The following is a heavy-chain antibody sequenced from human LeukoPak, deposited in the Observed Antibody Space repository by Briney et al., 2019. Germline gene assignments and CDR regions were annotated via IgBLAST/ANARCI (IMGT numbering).Heavy chain of an antibody. Sequence: PSETLSLTCTVSGGSISSSSYYWSWIRQPPGKGLEWIGYIYYSGSTNYNPSLKSRVTISVDTSKNQFSLKLSSVTAADTAVYYCARGCLKEWGYDAFDIWGQGTMVTVSS. CDR3: ARGCLKEWGYDAFDI. J-gene: IGHJ3*02. D-gene: IGHD7-27*01. CDR1: GGSISSSSYY. V-gene: IGHV4-61*01. CDR2: IYYSGST.